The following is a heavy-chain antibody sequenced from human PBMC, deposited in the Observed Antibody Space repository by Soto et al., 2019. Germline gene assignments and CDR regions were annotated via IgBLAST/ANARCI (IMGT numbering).Heavy chain of an antibody. CDR1: GFTFTSSA. D-gene: IGHD2-15*01. CDR2: IVVGSGNT. J-gene: IGHJ3*02. Sequence: QMQLVQSGPEVKKPGTSVKVSCKASGFTFTSSAMQWVRQARGQRLEWIGWIVVGSGNTNYAQKLQERVTITRDMSTSTAYMELSSLRSEDTAVYYCAASRYCSGGSCYSLSFDIWGQGTMVTVSS. CDR3: AASRYCSGGSCYSLSFDI. V-gene: IGHV1-58*02.